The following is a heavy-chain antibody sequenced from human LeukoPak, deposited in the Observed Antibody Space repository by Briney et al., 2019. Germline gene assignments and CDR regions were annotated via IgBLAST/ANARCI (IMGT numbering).Heavy chain of an antibody. V-gene: IGHV1-2*02. Sequence: ASVKVSCKASGYTFTSYYMHWVRQAPGQGLEWMGWINPNSGGTNYAQKLQGRVTMTTDTSTSTAYMELRSLRSDDTAVYYCARGSYYDSSENWFDPWGQGTLVTVSS. CDR1: GYTFTSYY. J-gene: IGHJ5*02. CDR2: INPNSGGT. D-gene: IGHD3-22*01. CDR3: ARGSYYDSSENWFDP.